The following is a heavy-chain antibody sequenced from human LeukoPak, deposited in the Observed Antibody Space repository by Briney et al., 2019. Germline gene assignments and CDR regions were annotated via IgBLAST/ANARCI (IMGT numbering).Heavy chain of an antibody. CDR3: ARPYSERGDAFDI. V-gene: IGHV4-61*02. Sequence: SETLSLTCTVSGGSISSDSYYWSWIRQPAGKGLEWIGRIYTSGSTNYNPSLKSRVTISADTSKNQFSLTLSSVTAADTAVYYCARPYSERGDAFDIWGQGTMVTVSS. CDR1: GGSISSDSYY. J-gene: IGHJ3*02. CDR2: IYTSGST. D-gene: IGHD6-13*01.